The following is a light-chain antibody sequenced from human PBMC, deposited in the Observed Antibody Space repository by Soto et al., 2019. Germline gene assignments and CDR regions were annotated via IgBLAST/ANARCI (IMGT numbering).Light chain of an antibody. CDR2: TSS. V-gene: IGKV3-11*01. J-gene: IGKJ4*01. CDR1: QTINNY. Sequence: EIVLTQSPATLSLSPGERATLSCRASQTINNYLAWYQQKPGQAPRLLIFTSSYRAAGIPARFSGSGSGTYFTLTISSLEPEDFAIYYCHQRSDWPLTFGGGTKVEIK. CDR3: HQRSDWPLT.